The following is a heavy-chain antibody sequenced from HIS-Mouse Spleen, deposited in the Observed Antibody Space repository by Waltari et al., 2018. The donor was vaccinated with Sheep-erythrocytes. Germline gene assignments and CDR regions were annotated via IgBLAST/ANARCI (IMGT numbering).Heavy chain of an antibody. J-gene: IGHJ3*02. V-gene: IGHV3-30-3*01. CDR2: ISYDGSNK. CDR3: ARGAFDI. Sequence: QVQLVESGGGVVQPGRSLRPSCAASGFTFSSYAMHWVRQAPGKGLEWVAVISYDGSNKYYADSVKGRFTISRDNSKNTLYLQMNSLRAEDTAVYYCARGAFDIWGQGTRVTVSS. CDR1: GFTFSSYA.